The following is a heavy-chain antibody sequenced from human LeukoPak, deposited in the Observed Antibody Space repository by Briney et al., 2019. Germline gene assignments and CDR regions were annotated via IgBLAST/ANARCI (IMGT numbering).Heavy chain of an antibody. CDR2: IYSGGST. CDR1: GGSISSGGYY. D-gene: IGHD6-19*01. J-gene: IGHJ4*02. V-gene: IGHV3-66*01. Sequence: LSLTCTVSGGSISSGGYYWSWVRQAPGKGLEWVSVIYSGGSTYYADSVKGRFTISRDNSKNTLYLQMNSLRAEDTAVYYCASRGFHSSGTIDYWGQGTLVTVSS. CDR3: ASRGFHSSGTIDY.